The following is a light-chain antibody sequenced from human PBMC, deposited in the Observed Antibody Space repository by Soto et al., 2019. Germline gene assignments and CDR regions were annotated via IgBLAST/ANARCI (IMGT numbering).Light chain of an antibody. CDR2: GAS. CDR3: QQYNNCGCT. V-gene: IGKV3-15*01. CDR1: QSVSSN. J-gene: IGKJ2*02. Sequence: EIVMTQSPATLSVSPGERATLSCRASQSVSSNLAWYQQKPGQAPRLLIYGASTRATGIPARFSGSGSGTEFTLTISSLQSEDFAVYYCQQYNNCGCTFGQGTKLEIK.